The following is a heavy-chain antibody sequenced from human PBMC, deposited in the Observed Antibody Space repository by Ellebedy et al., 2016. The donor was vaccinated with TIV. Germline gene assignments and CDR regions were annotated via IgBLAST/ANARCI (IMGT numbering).Heavy chain of an antibody. CDR2: INAANGNT. J-gene: IGHJ6*02. CDR3: ARVRERERSQPDIVVVVAANNYYYGMDV. V-gene: IGHV1/OR15-3*02. CDR1: GYTFTGYY. Sequence: ASVKVSXXASGYTFTGYYMHWVRQAPGQRLEWMGWINAANGNTKHSQKFQDRVTITSDTSASTAYMELSSLRSENTAVYYCARVRERERSQPDIVVVVAANNYYYGMDVWGQGTTVTVSS. D-gene: IGHD2-15*01.